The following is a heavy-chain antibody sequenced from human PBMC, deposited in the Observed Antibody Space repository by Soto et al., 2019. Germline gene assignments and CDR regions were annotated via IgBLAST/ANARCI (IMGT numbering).Heavy chain of an antibody. V-gene: IGHV1-18*04. Sequence: ASVKVSCKASGYRFTNYGISWVRQAPGQGLEWMGWISVYNGNTKYAQNLQGRVTMSIDTSTSTVYMELRSLRSDDTAVYYCARGPSNTSGNQVHPDHWGQGTLVTVSS. CDR1: GYRFTNYG. D-gene: IGHD3-22*01. CDR3: ARGPSNTSGNQVHPDH. J-gene: IGHJ4*02. CDR2: ISVYNGNT.